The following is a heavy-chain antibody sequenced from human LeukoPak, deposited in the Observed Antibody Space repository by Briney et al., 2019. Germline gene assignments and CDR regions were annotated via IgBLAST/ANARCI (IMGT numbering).Heavy chain of an antibody. CDR1: GGSISSYY. D-gene: IGHD4-17*01. J-gene: IGHJ4*02. Sequence: KTSETLSLTCTVSGGSISSYYWSWIRQPPGKGLEWIGYIYYSGSTNYNPSLKSRVTISVDTSKNQFSLKLSSVTAADTAVYYCARHDYGDYPARYWGQGTLVTVSS. CDR2: IYYSGST. V-gene: IGHV4-59*08. CDR3: ARHDYGDYPARY.